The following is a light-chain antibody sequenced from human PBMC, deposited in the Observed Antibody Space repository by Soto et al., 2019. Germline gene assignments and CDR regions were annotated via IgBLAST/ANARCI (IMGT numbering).Light chain of an antibody. CDR1: QSISIW. CDR3: QQYNSYSPT. CDR2: KAS. J-gene: IGKJ1*01. Sequence: DIQMTQSPSTLSASVGDGVTITCRASQSISIWLAWYQQKPGKAPKLLIYKASSLKSGVPSRFSGSGSGTEFTLTITSLQPDDFATYYCQQYNSYSPTFGQGTKVEI. V-gene: IGKV1-5*03.